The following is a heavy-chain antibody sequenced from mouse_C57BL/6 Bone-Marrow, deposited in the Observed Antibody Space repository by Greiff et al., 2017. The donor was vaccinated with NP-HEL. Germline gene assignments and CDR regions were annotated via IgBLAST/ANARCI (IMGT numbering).Heavy chain of an antibody. V-gene: IGHV1-50*01. CDR2: IDPSDSYT. D-gene: IGHD1-1*01. CDR3: ARRTTVVATPFAY. CDR1: GYTFTSYW. J-gene: IGHJ3*01. Sequence: QVQLKESGAELVKPGASVKLSCKASGYTFTSYWMQWVKQRPGQGLEWIGEIDPSDSYTNYNQKFKGKATLTVDTSSSTAYMQLSSLTSEDSAVYYCARRTTVVATPFAYWGQGTLVTVSA.